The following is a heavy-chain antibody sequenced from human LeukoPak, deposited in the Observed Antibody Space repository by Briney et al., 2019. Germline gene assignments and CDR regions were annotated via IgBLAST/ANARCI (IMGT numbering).Heavy chain of an antibody. CDR3: ARGGMDV. CDR1: GYTFTGYY. J-gene: IGHJ6*02. V-gene: IGHV1-2*06. Sequence: EASVKVSCKASGYTFTGYYMHWVRQAPGQGLVWMGRINPNSGATDYAQRFQGRVTMIWDTSISTAYMELSRLKFDDTAVYYCARGGMDVWGQGTTVTASS. CDR2: INPNSGAT.